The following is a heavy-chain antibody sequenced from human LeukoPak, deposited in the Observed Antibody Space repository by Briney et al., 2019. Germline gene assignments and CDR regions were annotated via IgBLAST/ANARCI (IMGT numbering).Heavy chain of an antibody. CDR1: GFTFSSYG. J-gene: IGHJ6*03. CDR2: ISGSGGST. D-gene: IGHD4/OR15-4a*01. CDR3: CTMVITSRYMDV. Sequence: GGSLRLSCAASGFTFSSYGMSWVRQAPGKGLEWVSAISGSGGSTYYADSVKGRFTVSRDNSKNTLYLQMNSLRAEDTAVYYCCTMVITSRYMDVWGKGTTVAISS. V-gene: IGHV3-23*01.